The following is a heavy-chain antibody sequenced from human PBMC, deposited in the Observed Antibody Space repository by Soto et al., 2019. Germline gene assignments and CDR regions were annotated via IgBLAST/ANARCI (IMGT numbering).Heavy chain of an antibody. CDR3: VGYHSSGYYY. J-gene: IGHJ4*02. CDR2: IWHDGSNK. D-gene: IGHD5-12*01. CDR1: GFTFNTHG. Sequence: QVQLVESGGGVVQPGRSLRLSCAASGFTFNTHGMHGVRQAPGKGLEWVAVIWHDGSNKKDGYSVKGRFTISRDDSKNMLSLQMNSLRVEDTAVYYCVGYHSSGYYYWGQGTLVTVSS. V-gene: IGHV3-33*01.